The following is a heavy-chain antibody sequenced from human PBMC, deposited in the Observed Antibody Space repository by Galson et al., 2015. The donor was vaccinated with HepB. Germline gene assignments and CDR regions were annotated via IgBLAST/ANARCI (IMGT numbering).Heavy chain of an antibody. CDR2: INWNGGST. J-gene: IGHJ4*02. CDR3: ARVGCSGGSCYSTGDFFDY. V-gene: IGHV3-20*04. D-gene: IGHD2-15*01. Sequence: SLRLSCAASGFTFNDYGMSWVRQAPGKGLEWVSGINWNGGSTGYADSVKGRFTISRDNAKKSLFLQMNSLRAEDMASYYCARVGCSGGSCYSTGDFFDYWGQGTLVIVSS. CDR1: GFTFNDYG.